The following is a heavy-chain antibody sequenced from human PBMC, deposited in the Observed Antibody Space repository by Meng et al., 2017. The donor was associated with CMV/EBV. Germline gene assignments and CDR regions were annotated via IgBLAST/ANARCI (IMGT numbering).Heavy chain of an antibody. Sequence: GESLKISCAASGFTFSSYAVHWVRQAPGKGLEWVALISYDGRNDYYADSVKGRFTISRDNSKNTLYLQMNSLKAEDTAVYYCAREKVEAAEEFDYWGQGALVTVSS. CDR3: AREKVEAAEEFDY. V-gene: IGHV3-30*04. J-gene: IGHJ4*02. CDR2: ISYDGRND. CDR1: GFTFSSYA. D-gene: IGHD2-15*01.